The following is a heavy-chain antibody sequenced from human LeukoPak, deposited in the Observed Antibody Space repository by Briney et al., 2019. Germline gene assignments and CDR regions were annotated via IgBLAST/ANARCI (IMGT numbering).Heavy chain of an antibody. D-gene: IGHD3-3*01. Sequence: SETLSLTCAVYGGPFSGYYWSRIRQPPGKGLEWIGEINHSGSTNYNPSLKSRVTISVDTSKNQFSLKLSSVTAADTAVYYCARVWKGYFWSGYYTENWFDPWGQGTLVTVSS. CDR1: GGPFSGYY. V-gene: IGHV4-34*01. J-gene: IGHJ5*02. CDR3: ARVWKGYFWSGYYTENWFDP. CDR2: INHSGST.